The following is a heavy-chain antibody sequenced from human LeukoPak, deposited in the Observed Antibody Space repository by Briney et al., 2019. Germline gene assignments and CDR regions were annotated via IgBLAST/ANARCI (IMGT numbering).Heavy chain of an antibody. CDR2: ISGSAGGT. CDR3: AKAWFGEDWLTKG. Sequence: GGSLRLSCAASGFTFSSYAMSWVRQAPGKGLEWVSAISGSAGGTYYADSVKGRFTISRDNSKNTLYLQMNSLRAEDTAVYYCAKAWFGEDWLTKGWGQGTLVTVSS. D-gene: IGHD3-10*01. J-gene: IGHJ4*02. CDR1: GFTFSSYA. V-gene: IGHV3-23*01.